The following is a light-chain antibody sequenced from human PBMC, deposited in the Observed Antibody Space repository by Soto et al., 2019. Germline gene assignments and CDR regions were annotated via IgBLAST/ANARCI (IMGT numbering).Light chain of an antibody. V-gene: IGKV3-15*01. CDR2: AAS. J-gene: IGKJ1*01. Sequence: TLLTKTSGTLFLSPGDTATPSCRPSQSLGSDLVWYQQKPGQARMLLIFAASASPTCIPARISGSGSGTECTLTISSLRSEDFAVYFCQQYYNWPRTFGQGTKVDIK. CDR3: QQYYNWPRT. CDR1: QSLGSD.